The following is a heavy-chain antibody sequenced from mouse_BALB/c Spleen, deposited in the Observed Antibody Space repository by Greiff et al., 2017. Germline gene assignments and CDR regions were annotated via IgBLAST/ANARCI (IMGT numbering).Heavy chain of an antibody. J-gene: IGHJ2*01. D-gene: IGHD1-2*01. CDR1: GFNIKDTY. CDR2: IDPANGNT. V-gene: IGHV14-3*02. Sequence: EVQGVESGAELVKPGASVKLSCTASGFNIKDTYMHWVKQRPEQGLEWIGRIDPANGNTKYDPKFQGKATITADTSSNTAYLQLSSLTSEDTAVYYCARPHSLLRLSPFDYWGQGTTLTVSS. CDR3: ARPHSLLRLSPFDY.